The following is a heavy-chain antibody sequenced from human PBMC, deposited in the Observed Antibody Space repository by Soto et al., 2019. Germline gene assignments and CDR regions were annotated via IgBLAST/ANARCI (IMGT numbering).Heavy chain of an antibody. CDR2: INHSGST. J-gene: IGHJ3*02. CDR3: ARVRLRYFGWLLAAFDI. Sequence: PSETLSLTCAVYGGSFSGYYWSWIRQPPGKGLEWIGEINHSGSTNYNPSLKSRVTISVDTSKNQFSLKLSSVTAADTAVYYCARVRLRYFGWLLAAFDIWGQGTMVTVSS. V-gene: IGHV4-34*01. D-gene: IGHD3-9*01. CDR1: GGSFSGYY.